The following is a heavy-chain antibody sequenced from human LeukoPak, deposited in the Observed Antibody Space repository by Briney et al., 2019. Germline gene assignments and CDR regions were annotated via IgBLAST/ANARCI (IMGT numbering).Heavy chain of an antibody. D-gene: IGHD3-10*01. V-gene: IGHV4-61*05. CDR1: GGSISSSSYY. Sequence: SETLSLTCTVSGGSISSSSYYWGWIRQPPGKGLEWIGYINYSGSTNYNPSLKSRVTISVDTSKNQFSLKLNSVTAADTAVYYCARKIPGTGNYWGFDYWGQGTLVTVSS. CDR2: INYSGST. CDR3: ARKIPGTGNYWGFDY. J-gene: IGHJ4*02.